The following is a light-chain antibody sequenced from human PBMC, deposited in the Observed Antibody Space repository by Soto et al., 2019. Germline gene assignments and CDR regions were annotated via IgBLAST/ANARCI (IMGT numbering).Light chain of an antibody. J-gene: IGLJ3*02. Sequence: QAVVTQEPSFSVSPGRTVKLTCGLSSGSVSTSYYPSWYQQTPGQAPRTLIYNTNTRSSGVPDRFSGSILGNKAALTITGAQADDESDYYCVLYMGSGISVFGGGTKLTVL. CDR3: VLYMGSGISV. CDR1: SGSVSTSYY. V-gene: IGLV8-61*01. CDR2: NTN.